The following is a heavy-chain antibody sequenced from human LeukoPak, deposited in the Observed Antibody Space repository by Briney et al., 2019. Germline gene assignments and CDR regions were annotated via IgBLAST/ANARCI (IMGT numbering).Heavy chain of an antibody. V-gene: IGHV4-34*01. D-gene: IGHD6-19*01. Sequence: SETLSLTCAVYGGSFSGYYWSWIRQPPGKGLEGIGEINHSGSTNYNPSLKSRVTISVDTSKNQFSLKLSSVTAADTAVYYCAGARGAVAIDYWGQGTLVTVSS. CDR1: GGSFSGYY. CDR2: INHSGST. J-gene: IGHJ4*02. CDR3: AGARGAVAIDY.